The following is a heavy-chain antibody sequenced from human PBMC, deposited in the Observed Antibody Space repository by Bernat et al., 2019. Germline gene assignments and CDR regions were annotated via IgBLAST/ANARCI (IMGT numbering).Heavy chain of an antibody. CDR3: ARSFGGVIADAFDI. Sequence: EVQLVESGGGLVQPGGSLRLSCAASGFTFSDHYMDWARQAPGKGLEWVGRIRNKPNRYTTEYAASVKGRFTISRDDSTNTLYLQMNRLKTEDTAVYYCARSFGGVIADAFDIWGQGTMVTVSS. CDR2: IRNKPNRYTT. V-gene: IGHV3-72*01. J-gene: IGHJ3*02. CDR1: GFTFSDHY. D-gene: IGHD3-16*02.